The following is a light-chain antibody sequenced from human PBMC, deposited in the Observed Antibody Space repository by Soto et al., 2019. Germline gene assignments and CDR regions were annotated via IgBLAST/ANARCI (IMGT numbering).Light chain of an antibody. CDR3: QQYGSSPLT. Sequence: EIVLTQSPGTLSLSPGERATLSSMASQSVSSSYLAWYQQKPGQAHRLLIYGASSRATGIPDRFSGSGSGTDFTLTISRLEPEDFAVYYCQQYGSSPLTFGGGTKVDIK. V-gene: IGKV3-20*01. J-gene: IGKJ4*01. CDR2: GAS. CDR1: QSVSSSY.